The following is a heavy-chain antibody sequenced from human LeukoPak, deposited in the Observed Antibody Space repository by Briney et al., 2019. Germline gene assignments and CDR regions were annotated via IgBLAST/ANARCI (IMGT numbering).Heavy chain of an antibody. D-gene: IGHD2-21*02. J-gene: IGHJ2*01. V-gene: IGHV4-59*01. CDR2: IYYSGST. Sequence: CTXSXGSLSSYYWSWIRQPPGEGLEWMGYIYYSGSTNYNPSLTSRGTISVKTTKKKLSRKGRTVRAADGAGYYGAXXXXXXDCYETWSFDLWGRGTLVTVSS. CDR3: AXXXXXXDCYETWSFDL. CDR1: XGSLSSYY.